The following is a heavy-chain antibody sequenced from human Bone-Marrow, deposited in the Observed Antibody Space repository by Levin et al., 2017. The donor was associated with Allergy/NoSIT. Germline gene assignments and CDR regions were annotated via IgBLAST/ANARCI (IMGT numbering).Heavy chain of an antibody. CDR2: IYQGGSA. Sequence: PSETLSLTCAVAGGSISDNYWWTWIRQPPGKGLTWLGEIYQGGSATYNPAFESRVTISVDKSKNQFFLRVNSVTAADSGIYYCAKGPTGYYFNSWGPGILVTVSS. CDR1: GGSISDNYW. V-gene: IGHV4-4*02. J-gene: IGHJ4*02. D-gene: IGHD3-22*01. CDR3: AKGPTGYYFNS.